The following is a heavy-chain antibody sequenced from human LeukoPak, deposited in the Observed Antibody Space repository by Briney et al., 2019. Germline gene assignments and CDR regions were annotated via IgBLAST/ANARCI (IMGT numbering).Heavy chain of an antibody. Sequence: SETLSLTCAVYGGSFSGYYWSWIRQPPGKGLEWIGEINHSGSTNYNPSLKSRVTISVDTSKNQFSLKLSSVTAADTAVYYCARSSTYSSSWYVVWFDPWGQGTLVTVSS. CDR2: INHSGST. V-gene: IGHV4-34*01. CDR1: GGSFSGYY. D-gene: IGHD6-13*01. J-gene: IGHJ5*02. CDR3: ARSSTYSSSWYVVWFDP.